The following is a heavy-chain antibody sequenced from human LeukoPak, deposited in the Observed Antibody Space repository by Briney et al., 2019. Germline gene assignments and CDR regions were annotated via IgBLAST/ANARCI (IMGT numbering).Heavy chain of an antibody. CDR1: GFTFSSYD. CDR3: ARGFLGDAFDI. D-gene: IGHD3-3*01. V-gene: IGHV3-13*05. Sequence: QPGGSLRLSCAASGFTFSSYDMHGVRQATGKGVEWVSAIGTVGDPYYAASVKGRFTISRENARDSLYLQMNRLRAGDTAVYYCARGFLGDAFDIWGQGTMVTVSS. J-gene: IGHJ3*02. CDR2: IGTVGDP.